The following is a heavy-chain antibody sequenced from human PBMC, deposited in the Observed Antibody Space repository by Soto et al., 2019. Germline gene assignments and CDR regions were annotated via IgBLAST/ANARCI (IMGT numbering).Heavy chain of an antibody. CDR1: GFTFSSYA. V-gene: IGHV3-23*01. J-gene: IGHJ6*02. D-gene: IGHD3-9*01. CDR2: ISGSGGST. Sequence: GGSLRLSCAASGFTFSSYAMSWVRQAPGKGLEWVSAISGSGGSTYYADSVKGQVTISADKSISTAYLQWSSLKASDTAMYYCARLPYYDILTGYYPGPANYYYYGMDVWSQGTTVTVSS. CDR3: ARLPYYDILTGYYPGPANYYYYGMDV.